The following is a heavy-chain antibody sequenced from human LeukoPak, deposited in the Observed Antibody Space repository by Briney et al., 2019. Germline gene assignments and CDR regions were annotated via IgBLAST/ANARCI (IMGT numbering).Heavy chain of an antibody. J-gene: IGHJ4*02. CDR1: GFTFSSYG. CDR2: IRNSGGNS. V-gene: IGHV3-23*01. Sequence: GGSLRLSCAASGFTFSSYGMSWVRQAPGKGLEWVSAIRNSGGNSYYADSVKDRFTIARDNSKNTLYLQMNSLRAEDTAVYYCAKGYYYVSGSYCTLDYWGQGTLVTVSS. D-gene: IGHD3-10*01. CDR3: AKGYYYVSGSYCTLDY.